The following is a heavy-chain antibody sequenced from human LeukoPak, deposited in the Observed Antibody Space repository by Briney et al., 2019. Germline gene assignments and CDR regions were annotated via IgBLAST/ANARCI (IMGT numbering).Heavy chain of an antibody. Sequence: SETLSLTCTVSGGSISSYYWSWIRQPPGKGLEWIGYIYYSGSTNYHPSLKSRVTISVDTSKNQFSLKLSSVTAADTAVYYCARVGLSDYYYYMDVWGKGTTVTVSS. D-gene: IGHD3-10*01. CDR1: GGSISSYY. CDR3: ARVGLSDYYYYMDV. CDR2: IYYSGST. V-gene: IGHV4-59*01. J-gene: IGHJ6*03.